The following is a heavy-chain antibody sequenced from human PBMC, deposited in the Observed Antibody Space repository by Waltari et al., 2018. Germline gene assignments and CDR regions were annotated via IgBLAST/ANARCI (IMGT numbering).Heavy chain of an antibody. CDR3: AREIDRGPGRWFDP. Sequence: QVQLQESGPGLVKPSETLSLTCTVSVGSISGYYWNWIRQPAGKGLAWIGRVYTSGSTNYNHSLKSRGTMSVDTSKNQFSLKLSAVTAADTAVYFCAREIDRGPGRWFDPWGQGTLVTVSS. V-gene: IGHV4-4*07. J-gene: IGHJ5*02. D-gene: IGHD1-26*01. CDR2: VYTSGST. CDR1: VGSISGYY.